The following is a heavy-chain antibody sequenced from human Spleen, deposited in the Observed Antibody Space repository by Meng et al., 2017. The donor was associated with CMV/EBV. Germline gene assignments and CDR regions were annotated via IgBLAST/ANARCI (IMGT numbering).Heavy chain of an antibody. Sequence: SETLSLTCIVSGGSISSSSYYWGWIRQPPGKGLEWIGSIYYSGNTYYNPSLKSRVSISVDTSKNQFSLKLSSVTAADTAVYYCARRSLGSGPGGLFDPWGQGTLVTVSS. D-gene: IGHD6-19*01. J-gene: IGHJ5*02. CDR2: IYYSGNT. V-gene: IGHV4-39*01. CDR1: GGSISSSSYY. CDR3: ARRSLGSGPGGLFDP.